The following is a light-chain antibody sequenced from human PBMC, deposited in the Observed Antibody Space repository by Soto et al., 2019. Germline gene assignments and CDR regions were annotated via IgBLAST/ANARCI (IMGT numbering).Light chain of an antibody. CDR2: KAS. V-gene: IGKV1-5*03. CDR1: QSITSW. Sequence: DIQMTQSPSPLSASVGDRVTITCRASQSITSWLAWYQQKPGKAPKLLISKASSLESGVPSRFSGSGSGTEFTLTISSLQPDDFATEYCHQYNNYPFTFGPGTIVYI. J-gene: IGKJ3*01. CDR3: HQYNNYPFT.